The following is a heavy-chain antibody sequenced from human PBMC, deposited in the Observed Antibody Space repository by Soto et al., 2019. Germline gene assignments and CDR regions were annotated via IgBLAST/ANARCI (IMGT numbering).Heavy chain of an antibody. CDR3: ATGDVQEPSRSYCFRP. CDR1: GGSFSGYY. J-gene: IGHJ5*02. D-gene: IGHD1-26*01. Sequence: QVQLQQWGAGLLKPSETLSLTCAVYGGSFSGYYWSWIRQPPGKGLEWIGEINHSGSTNYTPSLNCRVNTTVDACNNQCSLRLSYETTEGPPLYYCATGDVQEPSRSYCFRPWGQGTLVTVSS. CDR2: INHSGST. V-gene: IGHV4-34*01.